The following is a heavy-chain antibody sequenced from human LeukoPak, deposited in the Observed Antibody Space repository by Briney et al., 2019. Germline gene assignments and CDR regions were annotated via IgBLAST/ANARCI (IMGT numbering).Heavy chain of an antibody. CDR1: GGSISNYY. J-gene: IGHJ5*02. D-gene: IGHD4-11*01. V-gene: IGHV4-59*12. CDR3: ARLHKGNWFDP. CDR2: INYSGST. Sequence: SETLSLTCTVSGGSISNYYWSWIRQPPGKGLEWIGYINYSGSTSYNPSLKSRVTLSIVTSKNQFSLRLRSVTAADTAVYYCARLHKGNWFDPWGQGTLVTVSS.